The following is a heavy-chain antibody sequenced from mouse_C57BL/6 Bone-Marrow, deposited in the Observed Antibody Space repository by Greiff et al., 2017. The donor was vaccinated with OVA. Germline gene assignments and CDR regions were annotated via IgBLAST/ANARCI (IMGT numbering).Heavy chain of an antibody. Sequence: VKLVESGAELARPGASVKLSCKASGYTFTSYGISWVKQRTGQGLEWIGEIYPRSGNTYYNEKFKGKATLTADKSSSTAYMELRSLTSEDSAVYFCARSGITTDYWGQGTTLTVSS. V-gene: IGHV1-81*01. J-gene: IGHJ2*01. CDR3: ARSGITTDY. CDR2: IYPRSGNT. D-gene: IGHD1-1*01. CDR1: GYTFTSYG.